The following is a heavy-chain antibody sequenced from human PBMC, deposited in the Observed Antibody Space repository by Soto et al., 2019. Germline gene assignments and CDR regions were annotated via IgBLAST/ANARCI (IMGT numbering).Heavy chain of an antibody. D-gene: IGHD3-22*01. CDR3: SWSRDYNDSFGFDQTFDR. V-gene: IGHV4-4*09. CDR1: GDSLNSEY. Sequence: SETLSLTCSASGDSLNSEYWTWIRQTPGKGLEWIGYIFPSGSTNYNPPLKSRVIISLHRTKMQFSLALVSVSAGDSAIYYCSWSRDYNDSFGFDQTFDRWGQGTPVTVSS. J-gene: IGHJ4*02. CDR2: IFPSGST.